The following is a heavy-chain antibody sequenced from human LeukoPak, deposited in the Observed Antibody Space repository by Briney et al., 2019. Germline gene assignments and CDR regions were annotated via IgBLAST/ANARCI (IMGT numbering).Heavy chain of an antibody. CDR1: GGSFSGYY. CDR2: INHSGST. J-gene: IGHJ6*03. CDR3: ARGARASIYSGYDFYYYYYMDV. D-gene: IGHD5-12*01. V-gene: IGHV4-34*01. Sequence: PSETLSLTCAVYGGSFSGYYWSWIRQPPGKGLEWIGEINHSGSTNYNPSLKSRVTISVDTSKNQFSLKLSSVTAADTAVYYCARGARASIYSGYDFYYYYYMDVWGKGTTVTVSS.